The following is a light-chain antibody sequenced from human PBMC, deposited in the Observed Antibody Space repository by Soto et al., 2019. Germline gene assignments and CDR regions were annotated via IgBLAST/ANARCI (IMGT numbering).Light chain of an antibody. V-gene: IGKV3D-15*01. J-gene: IGKJ5*01. Sequence: IVLTQSPGTLSLSHGERATLSCRASQSVSSNLAWYQQKPGQAPRLLIYGASTRATGIPARFSGSGSGTEFTLTISSLQSEDFAVYYCQQYNNWPPITFGQGTRLEIK. CDR2: GAS. CDR3: QQYNNWPPIT. CDR1: QSVSSN.